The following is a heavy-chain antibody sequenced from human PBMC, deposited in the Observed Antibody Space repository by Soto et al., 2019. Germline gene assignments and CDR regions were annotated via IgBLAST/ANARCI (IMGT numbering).Heavy chain of an antibody. CDR1: GGSFSGYY. V-gene: IGHV4-34*01. J-gene: IGHJ6*02. Sequence: SETLSLTCAVYGGSFSGYYWSWIRQPPGKGLEWIGEINHSGSTNYNPSLKSRVTISVDTSKNQFSLKLSSVTAANTAVYYCARENYYYYGMDVWGQGTTVTVSS. CDR3: ARENYYYYGMDV. CDR2: INHSGST.